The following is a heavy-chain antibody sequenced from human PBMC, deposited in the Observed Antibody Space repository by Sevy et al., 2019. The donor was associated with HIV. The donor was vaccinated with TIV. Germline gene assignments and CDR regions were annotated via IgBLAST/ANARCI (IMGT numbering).Heavy chain of an antibody. D-gene: IGHD1-26*01. CDR2: ISYDGSNK. CDR3: ASDVVGATSWSYADY. Sequence: GGSLRLSCAASGFTFSSYAMHWVRQAPGKGLEWVAVISYDGSNKYYADSVKGRFTISRDNSKNTLYLQMNSLRAEDTAVYYYASDVVGATSWSYADYWGQGTLVTVSS. CDR1: GFTFSSYA. J-gene: IGHJ4*02. V-gene: IGHV3-30-3*01.